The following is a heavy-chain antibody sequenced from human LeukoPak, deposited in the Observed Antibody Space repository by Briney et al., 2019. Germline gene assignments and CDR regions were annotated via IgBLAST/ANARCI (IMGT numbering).Heavy chain of an antibody. D-gene: IGHD3-22*01. CDR2: IIPIFGTA. CDR3: ARGGYYYDSSGYYYGSFDY. J-gene: IGHJ4*02. CDR1: GGTFSSYA. Sequence: SVNVSFKSSGGTFSSYAISWVRQAPGQGLEWMGGIIPIFGTANYAQKFQGRVTITTDESTSTAYMELSSLRSEDTAVYYCARGGYYYDSSGYYYGSFDYWGQGTLVTVSS. V-gene: IGHV1-69*05.